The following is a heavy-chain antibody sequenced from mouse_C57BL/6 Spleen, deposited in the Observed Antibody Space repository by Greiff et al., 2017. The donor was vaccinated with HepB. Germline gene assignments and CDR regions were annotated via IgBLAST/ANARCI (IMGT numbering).Heavy chain of an antibody. CDR1: GYSITSGYY. CDR2: ISYDGSN. J-gene: IGHJ2*01. D-gene: IGHD2-3*01. CDR3: ARGSDYDGYSHFDY. Sequence: EVQLQQSGPGLVKPSQSLSLTCSVTGYSITSGYYWNWIRQFPGNKLEWMGYISYDGSNNYNPSLKNRISITRDTSKNQFFLKLNSVTTEDTATYYCARGSDYDGYSHFDYWGQGTTLTVSS. V-gene: IGHV3-6*01.